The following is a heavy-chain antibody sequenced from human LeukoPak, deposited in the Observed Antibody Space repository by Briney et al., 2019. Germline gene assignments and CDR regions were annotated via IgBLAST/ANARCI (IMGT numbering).Heavy chain of an antibody. V-gene: IGHV4-34*01. J-gene: IGHJ5*02. D-gene: IGHD6-6*01. CDR3: ARSWQLVANWFDP. Sequence: SETLSLTCAVYGGSLSGYYWSWIRQPPGKGLEWIGEINHSGSTNYNPSLKSRVTISVDTSKNQFSLKLSSVTAADTAVYYCARSWQLVANWFDPWGQGTLVTVSS. CDR2: INHSGST. CDR1: GGSLSGYY.